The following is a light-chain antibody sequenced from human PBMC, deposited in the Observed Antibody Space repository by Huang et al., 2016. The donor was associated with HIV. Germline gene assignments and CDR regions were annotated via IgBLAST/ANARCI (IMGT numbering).Light chain of an antibody. J-gene: IGKJ3*01. CDR2: TTS. CDR1: QSISSY. Sequence: DIQMTQSPSSLSASVGDRVTITCRASQSISSYLNWFQQKPGKAPPLLIQTTSSLQTGVPSRFRGSGSGTDFTLTISSLQPEDFATYYCQQSYSTPFTFGPGTKVDLK. CDR3: QQSYSTPFT. V-gene: IGKV1-39*01.